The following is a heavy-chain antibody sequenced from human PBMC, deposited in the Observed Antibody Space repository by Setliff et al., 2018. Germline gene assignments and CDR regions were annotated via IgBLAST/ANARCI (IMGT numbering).Heavy chain of an antibody. CDR3: TREASVDFWSGYPYYYYMDV. CDR2: IRSKAYGGTT. J-gene: IGHJ6*03. D-gene: IGHD3-3*01. CDR1: GFTFGDYA. V-gene: IGHV3-49*04. Sequence: GGSLLSCTASGFTFGDYAMSWVRQAPGKGLEWVGFIRSKAYGGTTEYAASVKGRFTISRDDSKSIAYLQMNSLKTEDTAVYYCTREASVDFWSGYPYYYYMDVWGKGTTVTVSS.